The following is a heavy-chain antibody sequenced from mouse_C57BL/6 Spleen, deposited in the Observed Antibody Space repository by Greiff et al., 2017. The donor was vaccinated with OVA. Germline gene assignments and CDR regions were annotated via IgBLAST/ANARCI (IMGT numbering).Heavy chain of an antibody. D-gene: IGHD1-1*01. V-gene: IGHV14-2*01. J-gene: IGHJ4*01. Sequence: EVKLMESGAELVKPGASVKLSCTASGFNIKDYYMHWVKQRTEQGLEWIGRIDPEDGETKYAPKFQGKATITADTSSNTAYLQLSSLTSEDTAVYYCASHYYGSRGAMDYWGQGTSVTVSS. CDR1: GFNIKDYY. CDR2: IDPEDGET. CDR3: ASHYYGSRGAMDY.